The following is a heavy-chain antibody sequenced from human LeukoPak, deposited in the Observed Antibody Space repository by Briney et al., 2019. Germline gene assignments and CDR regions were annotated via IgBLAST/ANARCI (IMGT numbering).Heavy chain of an antibody. J-gene: IGHJ4*02. V-gene: IGHV3-30-3*01. CDR1: GFTFSSYA. CDR3: ARSPTYYDILTGYPPNYFDY. D-gene: IGHD3-9*01. Sequence: GGSLRLSCAASGFTFSSYAMHWVRQAPGKGLEWVAVIPYDGSNKYYADSVKGRFTISRDNSKNTLYLQMNSLRAEDTAVYYCARSPTYYDILTGYPPNYFDYWGQGTLVTVSS. CDR2: IPYDGSNK.